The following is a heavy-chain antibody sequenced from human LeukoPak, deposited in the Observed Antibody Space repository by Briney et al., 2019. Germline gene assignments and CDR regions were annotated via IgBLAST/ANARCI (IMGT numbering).Heavy chain of an antibody. CDR1: GFTFSGSA. CDR2: IRSKANSYAT. V-gene: IGHV3-73*01. J-gene: IGHJ4*02. D-gene: IGHD6-13*01. Sequence: GGSLRLSCAASGFTFSGSAMHWVRQASGKGLEWVGRIRSKANSYATAYAASVEGRFTISRDDSKNTAYLQMNSLKTEDTAVYYCAKDRTQQPYGIFDYWGQGALVTVSS. CDR3: AKDRTQQPYGIFDY.